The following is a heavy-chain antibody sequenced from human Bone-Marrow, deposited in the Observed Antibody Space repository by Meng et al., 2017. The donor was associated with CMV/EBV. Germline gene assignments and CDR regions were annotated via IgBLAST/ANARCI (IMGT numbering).Heavy chain of an antibody. J-gene: IGHJ4*02. Sequence: LSLTCAASGFTFSSYGMHWVRQAPGKGLEWVAFIRYDGSNKYYADSVKGRFTISRDNSKNTLYLQMNSLRAEDTAVYYCAKEHGDPYYWGQGTLVTASS. CDR1: GFTFSSYG. D-gene: IGHD4-17*01. V-gene: IGHV3-30*02. CDR2: IRYDGSNK. CDR3: AKEHGDPYY.